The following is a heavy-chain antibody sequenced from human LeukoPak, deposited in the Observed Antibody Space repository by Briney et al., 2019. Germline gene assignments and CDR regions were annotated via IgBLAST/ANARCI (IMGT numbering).Heavy chain of an antibody. D-gene: IGHD2-2*01. J-gene: IGHJ5*02. Sequence: PSETLSLTCTVSGGSISSGSYYWSWIRQPAGKGLEWIGRIYTSGSTNYNPSLKSRVTMSVDTSKNQFSLKLSSVTAADTAVYYCARVDDGPAAHARGWFDPWGQGTLVTVSS. CDR3: ARVDDGPAAHARGWFDP. V-gene: IGHV4-61*02. CDR2: IYTSGST. CDR1: GGSISSGSYY.